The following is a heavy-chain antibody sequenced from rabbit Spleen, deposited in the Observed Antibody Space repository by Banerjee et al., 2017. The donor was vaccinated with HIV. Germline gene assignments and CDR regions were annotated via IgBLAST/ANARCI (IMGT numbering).Heavy chain of an antibody. CDR1: GFSFSSSYW. V-gene: IGHV1S40*01. J-gene: IGHJ2*01. Sequence: QSLEESGGDLVKPGASLTLTCTASGFSFSSSYWICWVRQAPGKGLEWIACIDTNNGDTDSANWPKGRFTISKTSSTTVTLQMTSLTAADTATYFCARRFNGYDLWGPGTLVTVS. CDR3: ARRFNGYDL. D-gene: IGHD6-1*01. CDR2: IDTNNGDT.